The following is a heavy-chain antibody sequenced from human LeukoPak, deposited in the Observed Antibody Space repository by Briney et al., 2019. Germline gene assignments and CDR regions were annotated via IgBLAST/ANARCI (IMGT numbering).Heavy chain of an antibody. CDR1: GGSFSGYY. J-gene: IGHJ4*02. CDR2: INHSGST. D-gene: IGHD3-22*01. CDR3: ARGPQYYYDSSGYPNFDY. Sequence: SETLSLTCAVYGGSFSGYYWSWIRQPPGKGLEWIGEINHSGSTNYNPSLKSRVTISVDTSKNQFSLKLSSVTAADTAVYYCARGPQYYYDSSGYPNFDYWGQGTLVTVSP. V-gene: IGHV4-34*01.